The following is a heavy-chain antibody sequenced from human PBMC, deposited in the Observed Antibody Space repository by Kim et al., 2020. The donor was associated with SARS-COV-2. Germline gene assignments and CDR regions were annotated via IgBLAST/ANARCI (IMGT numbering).Heavy chain of an antibody. CDR2: NT. CDR3: AREAVAGSFDH. V-gene: IGHV1-3*01. Sequence: NTRHSQQFQARVSITRDTSATTAYLELSGLRSEDTAVYYCAREAVAGSFDHWGQGTLVTVSS. J-gene: IGHJ4*02. D-gene: IGHD6-19*01.